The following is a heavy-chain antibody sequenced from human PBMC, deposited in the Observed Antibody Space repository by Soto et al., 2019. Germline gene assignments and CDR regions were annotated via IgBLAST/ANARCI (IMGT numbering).Heavy chain of an antibody. Sequence: QVQLVQSGAEVKKPGASVKVSCQASGYTFTSYTLHWVRQAPGQGPEWMGWTNAGNGNKKYSQRFQGRLTITSDRSASTAYMELSGPNFEDTAVFYCAGGGGWVGDPSFDSWGQGTLVTVSS. CDR3: AGGGGWVGDPSFDS. D-gene: IGHD3-10*01. J-gene: IGHJ4*02. CDR2: TNAGNGNK. V-gene: IGHV1-3*01. CDR1: GYTFTSYT.